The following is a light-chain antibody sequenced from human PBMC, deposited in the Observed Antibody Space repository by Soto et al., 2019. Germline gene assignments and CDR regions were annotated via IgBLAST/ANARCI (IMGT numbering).Light chain of an antibody. Sequence: DIQMTQSPSTLSASVGDRVTITCRASQSISSWLAWYQQKPGKAPKLLIYKASSLESGVPSRFSGSGSGTEFTLTISILQPDDFASYYCQQYNSSPYTFCQGTKWEIK. CDR2: KAS. J-gene: IGKJ2*01. CDR3: QQYNSSPYT. CDR1: QSISSW. V-gene: IGKV1-5*03.